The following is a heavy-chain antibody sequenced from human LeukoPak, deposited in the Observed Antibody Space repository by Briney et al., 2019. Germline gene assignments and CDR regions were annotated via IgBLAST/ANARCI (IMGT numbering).Heavy chain of an antibody. J-gene: IGHJ4*02. V-gene: IGHV3-23*01. D-gene: IGHD6-13*01. CDR3: AKPTSSSWRQPFDY. CDR2: ISGSGGGT. CDR1: GFTFSSYA. Sequence: GGSLRLSCAASGFTFSSYAMSWVRQAPGKGLEWVSAISGSGGGTYYADSVRGRFAISRDNSKHTLYLQMDSLRAEDTAVYYCAKPTSSSWRQPFDYWGQGTLVTVSS.